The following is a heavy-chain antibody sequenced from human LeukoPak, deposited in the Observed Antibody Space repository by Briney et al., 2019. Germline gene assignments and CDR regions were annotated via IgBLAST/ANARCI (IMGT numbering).Heavy chain of an antibody. CDR3: ARGEKLDQRVCWFDP. V-gene: IGHV1-2*02. Sequence: ASAKVSCKASGYTFTGYYMHWVRQAPGQGLEWMGWINPNSGGTNYAQKFQGRVTMTRDTSISTAYMELSRLRSDDTAVYYCARGEKLDQRVCWFDPWGQGTLVTVSS. D-gene: IGHD1/OR15-1a*01. J-gene: IGHJ5*02. CDR1: GYTFTGYY. CDR2: INPNSGGT.